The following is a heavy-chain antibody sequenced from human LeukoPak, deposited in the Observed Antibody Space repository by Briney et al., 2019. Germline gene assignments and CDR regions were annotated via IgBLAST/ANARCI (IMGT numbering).Heavy chain of an antibody. CDR2: ISGSSHNT. J-gene: IGHJ4*02. V-gene: IGHV3-23*01. CDR1: GFTFSSYS. D-gene: IGHD3-9*01. Sequence: PGGSLRLSCAASGFTFSSYSMSWVRQAPGKGLEWVSAISGSSHNTYYADSVKGRFTISRDNSKNTLYLQMNSLRAEDTAIYYCARYSFDPIFDYWGQGTLVTVSS. CDR3: ARYSFDPIFDY.